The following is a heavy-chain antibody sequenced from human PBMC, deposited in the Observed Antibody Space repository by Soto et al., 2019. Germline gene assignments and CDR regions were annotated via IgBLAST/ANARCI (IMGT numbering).Heavy chain of an antibody. J-gene: IGHJ6*02. CDR2: IYYSGST. D-gene: IGHD3-22*01. V-gene: IGHV4-39*01. CDR1: GGSISSSGYY. CDR3: ARGWGRNYYDSSGYGMDV. Sequence: PSETLSLTCTVSGGSISSSGYYWGWIRQPPGKGLEWIGSIYYSGSTYYNPSLKSRVTISVDTSKNQFSLKLSSVTAADTAVYYCARGWGRNYYDSSGYGMDVWGQGTTVT.